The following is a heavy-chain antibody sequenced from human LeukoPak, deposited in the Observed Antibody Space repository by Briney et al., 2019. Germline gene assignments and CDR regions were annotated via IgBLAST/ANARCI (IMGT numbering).Heavy chain of an antibody. Sequence: PGGSLRLSCAASGFTFSSYWMTWVRQAPGKGLEWVANIKQDGSEEYYEDSVKGRFTISRDKAKNSLYLEMNSLRAEDTAVYYCARDRSDYYDDSGYKPLDYWGQGTLVTVSS. D-gene: IGHD3-22*01. J-gene: IGHJ4*02. CDR1: GFTFSSYW. CDR2: IKQDGSEE. V-gene: IGHV3-7*04. CDR3: ARDRSDYYDDSGYKPLDY.